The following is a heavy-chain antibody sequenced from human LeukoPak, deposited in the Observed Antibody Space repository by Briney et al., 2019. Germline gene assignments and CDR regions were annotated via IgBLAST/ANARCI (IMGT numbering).Heavy chain of an antibody. J-gene: IGHJ6*03. D-gene: IGHD3-16*02. CDR1: GFTVDDYG. CDR2: VNWNGGST. CDR3: ARRESSYQNYYYYYHMDV. V-gene: IGHV3-20*04. Sequence: PGGSLRLSCAASGFTVDDYGMSWVRQGPGKGLEWVSDVNWNGGSTGYADSVKGRFTISRDNAKNSLYLQMNSLRAEDTALYYCARRESSYQNYYYYYHMDVWGKGTTVTVSS.